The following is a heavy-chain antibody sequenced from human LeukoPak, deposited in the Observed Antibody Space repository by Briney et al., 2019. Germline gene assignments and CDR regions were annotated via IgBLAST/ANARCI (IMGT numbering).Heavy chain of an antibody. CDR3: AKDLYLWYFDL. CDR2: ISYDGSNK. D-gene: IGHD3-10*01. V-gene: IGHV3-30-3*01. J-gene: IGHJ2*01. Sequence: GGSLRLSCAAAGFTFSSYAMNWVRQAPGKGLEWVAVISYDGSNKYYADSVKGRFTISRDNAKNTLYLQMNSLRAEDTAVYYCAKDLYLWYFDLWGRGTLVTVSS. CDR1: GFTFSSYA.